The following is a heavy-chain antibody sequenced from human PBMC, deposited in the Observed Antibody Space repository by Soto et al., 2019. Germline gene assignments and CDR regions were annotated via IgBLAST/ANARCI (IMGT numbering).Heavy chain of an antibody. Sequence: SETLSLTCTVSGGSIIGYYWSWIRQPPGKGLEWIGSIYSSGNTYYNPSLESRVTIYVDTSKNQASLKLSSVTAADTAVYYCARSGSGLYYFEYWGLGTLVTVSS. CDR2: IYSSGNT. J-gene: IGHJ4*02. V-gene: IGHV4-59*05. D-gene: IGHD6-19*01. CDR3: ARSGSGLYYFEY. CDR1: GGSIIGYY.